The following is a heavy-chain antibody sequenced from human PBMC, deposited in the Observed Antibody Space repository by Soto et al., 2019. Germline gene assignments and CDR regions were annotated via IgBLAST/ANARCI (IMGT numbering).Heavy chain of an antibody. D-gene: IGHD4-4*01. J-gene: IGHJ4*02. Sequence: GGSLRLSCAASGFTFSSYSMNWVRQAPGKGLEWVSRINSDGNSTSYADSVKGRFTISRDNAKNTLYLQMNSLRAEDTAVYYCARGSNHFDYWGQGTLVTVSS. CDR1: GFTFSSYS. CDR3: ARGSNHFDY. V-gene: IGHV3-74*01. CDR2: INSDGNST.